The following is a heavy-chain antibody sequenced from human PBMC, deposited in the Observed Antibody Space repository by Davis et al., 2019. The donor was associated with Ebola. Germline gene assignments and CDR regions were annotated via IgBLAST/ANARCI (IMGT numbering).Heavy chain of an antibody. CDR2: ISGSGGST. J-gene: IGHJ4*02. CDR3: AKAYQLSTIVVVPAAIHY. D-gene: IGHD2-2*01. Sequence: GESLKISCAASGFTFSSYAMSWVRQAPGKGLEWVSAISGSGGSTYYADSVKGRFTISRDNSKNTLYLQMNSLRAEDTAVYYCAKAYQLSTIVVVPAAIHYWGQGTLVTVSS. V-gene: IGHV3-23*01. CDR1: GFTFSSYA.